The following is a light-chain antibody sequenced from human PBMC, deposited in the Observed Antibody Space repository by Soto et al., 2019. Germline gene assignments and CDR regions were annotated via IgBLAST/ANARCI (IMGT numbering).Light chain of an antibody. J-gene: IGKJ1*01. CDR3: QQYKDWPRT. V-gene: IGKV3-15*01. CDR2: GAS. Sequence: EIVMTQSPATLSVSPGERATLSCRASQSVTDNLAWYQQKPGQAPRLLIYGASTRYTGLPARFSGGGSETEFTPTISRLHYEDFAFYYCQQYKDWPRTFGQGTKVEIK. CDR1: QSVTDN.